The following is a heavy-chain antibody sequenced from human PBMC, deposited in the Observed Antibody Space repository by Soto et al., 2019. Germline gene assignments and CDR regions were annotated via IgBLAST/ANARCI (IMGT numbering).Heavy chain of an antibody. D-gene: IGHD2-2*01. V-gene: IGHV1-69*08. Sequence: QVQLVQSGAEVKKPGSSVKVSCKASGGTFSSYTISWVRQAPGQGLEWMGRIIPILGIANYAQKFQVRVTITADKSTSTAYMGLSRLRSEDTAVYYCARDGGGYCSSTSCFFAFDIWGQGTMVTVSS. CDR2: IIPILGIA. CDR3: ARDGGGYCSSTSCFFAFDI. CDR1: GGTFSSYT. J-gene: IGHJ3*02.